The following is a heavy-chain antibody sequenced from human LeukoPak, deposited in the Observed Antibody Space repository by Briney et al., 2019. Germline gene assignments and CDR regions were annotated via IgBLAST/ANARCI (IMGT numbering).Heavy chain of an antibody. Sequence: GGALRLSPAAPGFTLCSYALSGVRHAPGKGLEWVSAISGSGGSTYYADSVKGRFTISRDNSKNTLYLQMNSLRAEDTAVYYCAKSVDTAMVYDWGQGTLVTVSS. J-gene: IGHJ4*02. CDR1: GFTLCSYA. CDR3: AKSVDTAMVYD. D-gene: IGHD5-18*01. CDR2: ISGSGGST. V-gene: IGHV3-23*01.